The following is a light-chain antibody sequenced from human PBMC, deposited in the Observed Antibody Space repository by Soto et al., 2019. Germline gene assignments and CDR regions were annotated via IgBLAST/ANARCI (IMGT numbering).Light chain of an antibody. CDR2: GAA. CDR1: QSVSNNY. Sequence: DIVLTQSPGTLSLSPGERATLSCRASQSVSNNYLAWYQQKPGHAPRLLLYGAANRATGIPDRFSGSGSGTDFTLTIIIQEAEEFAVYYCQQYGSSGTFGQGTKM. CDR3: QQYGSSGT. J-gene: IGKJ1*01. V-gene: IGKV3-20*01.